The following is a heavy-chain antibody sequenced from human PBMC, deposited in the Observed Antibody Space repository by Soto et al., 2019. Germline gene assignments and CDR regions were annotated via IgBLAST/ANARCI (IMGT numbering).Heavy chain of an antibody. CDR3: ARGRPDGYSSGWSEFDP. Sequence: SETLSLTCTVSGGSISSSSYYWGWIRQPPGKGLEWIGSIYYSGSTYYNPSLKSRVTISVDTSKNQFSLKLSSVTAADTAVYYCARGRPDGYSSGWSEFDPWGQGTLVTVSS. J-gene: IGHJ5*02. CDR1: GGSISSSSYY. V-gene: IGHV4-39*01. D-gene: IGHD6-19*01. CDR2: IYYSGST.